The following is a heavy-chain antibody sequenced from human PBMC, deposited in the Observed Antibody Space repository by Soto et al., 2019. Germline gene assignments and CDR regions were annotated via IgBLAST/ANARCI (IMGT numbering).Heavy chain of an antibody. Sequence: SVKVSCKTSGGTFSRYTSSWVRQAPGQGHEWMGRIIPILGIANYAQKFQGRVTITADKSTSTAYMELSSLRSEDTAVYYCSRYHRVDMDCYGMDVSAQGTTVTVSS. J-gene: IGHJ6*02. V-gene: IGHV1-69*02. CDR1: GGTFSRYT. CDR2: IIPILGIA. D-gene: IGHD5-12*01. CDR3: SRYHRVDMDCYGMDV.